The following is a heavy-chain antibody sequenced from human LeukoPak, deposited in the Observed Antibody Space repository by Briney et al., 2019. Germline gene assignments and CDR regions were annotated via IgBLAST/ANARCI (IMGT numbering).Heavy chain of an antibody. Sequence: GASVKVSCKASGYTFTDYYIHWMRQAPGQGLEWMGWIYSDSGGTSYALKFQGRVTMTRDTPTNTAHMELSGLTSDDTAVYYCARPNIAARRADFDYWGQGTVVTVSS. CDR2: IYSDSGGT. V-gene: IGHV1-2*02. CDR3: ARPNIAARRADFDY. CDR1: GYTFTDYY. D-gene: IGHD6-6*01. J-gene: IGHJ4*02.